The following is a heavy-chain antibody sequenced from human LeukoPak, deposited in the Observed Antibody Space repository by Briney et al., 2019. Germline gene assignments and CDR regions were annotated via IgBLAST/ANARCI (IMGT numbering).Heavy chain of an antibody. CDR2: IYYSGGT. D-gene: IGHD3-3*01. V-gene: IGHV4-31*03. CDR3: ARDYNFWSGYFSEMGTGDSEGMDV. Sequence: SQTLSLTCTVSGGSISSGGYYWSWIRQHPGKGLEWIGYIYYSGGTYYNPSLKSRVTISVDTSKNQFSLKLSSVTAADTAVYYCARDYNFWSGYFSEMGTGDSEGMDVWGQGTTVTVSS. CDR1: GGSISSGGYY. J-gene: IGHJ6*02.